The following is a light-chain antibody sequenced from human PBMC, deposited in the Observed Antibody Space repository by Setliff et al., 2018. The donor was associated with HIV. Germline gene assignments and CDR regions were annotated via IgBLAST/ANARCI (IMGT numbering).Light chain of an antibody. CDR2: EVK. J-gene: IGLJ1*01. CDR3: SSYTPTASVDV. Sequence: QSVLAQPASMSGSPGQSMTLSCTGSSDDVGGSNYVSWFPQHPGNAPKLIIYEVKVRPSGVSSRFSGSKSGNTASLTLSGLQTEDEADYYCSSYTPTASVDVFGSGTKVTVL. V-gene: IGLV2-14*01. CDR1: SDDVGGSNY.